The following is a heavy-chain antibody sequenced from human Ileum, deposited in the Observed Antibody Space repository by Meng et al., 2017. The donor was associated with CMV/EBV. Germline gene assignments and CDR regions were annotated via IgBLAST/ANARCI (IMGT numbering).Heavy chain of an antibody. D-gene: IGHD6-13*01. Sequence: SVKVSCKASGGTFSSYAISWVRQAPGQGLEWMGGIIPIFGTANYAQKFQGRVTITTDESTSTAYMELSSLRSEDTAVYYCAREKKRGGYSSSWSYYYYYGMDVWGQGTTVTVSS. J-gene: IGHJ6*02. CDR2: IIPIFGTA. CDR1: GGTFSSYA. V-gene: IGHV1-69*05. CDR3: AREKKRGGYSSSWSYYYYYGMDV.